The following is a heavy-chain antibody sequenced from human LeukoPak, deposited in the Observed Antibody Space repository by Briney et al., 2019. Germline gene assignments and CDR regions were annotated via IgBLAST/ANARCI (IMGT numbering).Heavy chain of an antibody. CDR3: ARGDCSSTSCRNFDY. D-gene: IGHD2-2*01. Sequence: SETLSLTCAVSGGSISSGSDYWGWIRQPPGKGLEWIGSISDSGSTFYSPSLRSRVTISVDTSKNQFSLKVTSVTAADTAVYYCARGDCSSTSCRNFDYWGQGTLVTVSS. V-gene: IGHV4-39*07. CDR1: GGSISSGSDY. J-gene: IGHJ4*02. CDR2: ISDSGST.